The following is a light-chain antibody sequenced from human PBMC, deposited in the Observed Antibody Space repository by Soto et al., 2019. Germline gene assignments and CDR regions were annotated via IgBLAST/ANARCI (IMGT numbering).Light chain of an antibody. CDR2: EVS. V-gene: IGLV2-14*01. CDR3: NSYTSSNTRL. J-gene: IGLJ2*01. Sequence: QSALAQPASVSGSPGQSITISCTGSSSDVGGYKYVSWYQQHPGKAPKLMIYEVSNRPSGGSNRFSGSKSGNTASLTISGLQDEDEAYYYCNSYTSSNTRLFGGGTKVTVL. CDR1: SSDVGGYKY.